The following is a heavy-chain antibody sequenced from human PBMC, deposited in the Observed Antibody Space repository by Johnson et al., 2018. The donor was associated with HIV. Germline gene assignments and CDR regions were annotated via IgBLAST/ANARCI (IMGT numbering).Heavy chain of an antibody. D-gene: IGHD1-1*01. Sequence: QVQLVESGGGLVKPGGSLRLSCAASGFSFSTYNMHWVRHAPGRGLEWVAFISYSGSDTYYVDSVKGRFTVSRDNSKNTLYLQMNSLRAEDTAVYYCARATTPHDAFDIWGQGTMVTVSS. CDR1: GFSFSTYN. J-gene: IGHJ3*02. CDR3: ARATTPHDAFDI. V-gene: IGHV3-30*03. CDR2: ISYSGSDT.